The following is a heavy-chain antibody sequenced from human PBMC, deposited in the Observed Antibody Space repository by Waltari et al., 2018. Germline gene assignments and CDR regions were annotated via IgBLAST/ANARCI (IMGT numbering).Heavy chain of an antibody. CDR3: VRDLRESRYMNFFDI. V-gene: IGHV3-21*02. CDR1: GLRFSVYT. CDR2: ISRRSHYI. J-gene: IGHJ4*02. Sequence: EVQLEESGGGLVSPGGSLRLTCAASGLRFSVYTLAWVRQAPGKGLEWVASISRRSHYIDYGDSVTGRFTISRDNSKTSLYLQMDSLGAGDTAVYYCVRDLRESRYMNFFDIWGQGTLVTVSS. D-gene: IGHD3-9*01.